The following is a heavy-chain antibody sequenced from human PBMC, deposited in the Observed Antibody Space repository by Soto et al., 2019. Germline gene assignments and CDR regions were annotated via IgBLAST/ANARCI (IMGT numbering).Heavy chain of an antibody. D-gene: IGHD4-17*01. J-gene: IGHJ6*02. CDR1: GFTFSSYS. Sequence: PGGSLRLSCAASGFTFSSYSMNWVRQAPGKGLEWVSSISSSSSYIYYADSVKGRFTISRDNAKNSLYLQMNSLRAEDTAVYYCARDDPYYGDPPQFYYGMDVWGQGTTVTVSS. CDR3: ARDDPYYGDPPQFYYGMDV. V-gene: IGHV3-21*01. CDR2: ISSSSSYI.